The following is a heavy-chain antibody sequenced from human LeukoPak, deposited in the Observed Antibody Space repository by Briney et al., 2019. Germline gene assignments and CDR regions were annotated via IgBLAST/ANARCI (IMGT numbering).Heavy chain of an antibody. Sequence: SETLSLTCTVSGGSISSGSYYWSWIRQPAGKGLEWIGRIYTSGSTNYNPSLKSRVTISVDTSKNQFSLKLSSVTAADTAVYYCARDSGRRGVDYWGQGTLVTVSS. J-gene: IGHJ4*02. CDR3: ARDSGRRGVDY. V-gene: IGHV4-61*02. D-gene: IGHD3-10*01. CDR1: GGSISSGSYY. CDR2: IYTSGST.